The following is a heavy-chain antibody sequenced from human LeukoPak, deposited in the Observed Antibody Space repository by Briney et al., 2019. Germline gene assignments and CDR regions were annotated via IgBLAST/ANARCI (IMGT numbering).Heavy chain of an antibody. CDR2: IRGSGGST. D-gene: IGHD3-22*01. J-gene: IGHJ3*02. Sequence: GGSLRLSCAASGFTFSSYAMSWVRQAPGKGLEWVSAIRGSGGSTYYADSVKGRFTISRDNSKNTLYLQMNSLRAEDTAVYYCATQYYYASSGYSLREDAFDIWGQGTMVTVSS. CDR3: ATQYYYASSGYSLREDAFDI. V-gene: IGHV3-23*01. CDR1: GFTFSSYA.